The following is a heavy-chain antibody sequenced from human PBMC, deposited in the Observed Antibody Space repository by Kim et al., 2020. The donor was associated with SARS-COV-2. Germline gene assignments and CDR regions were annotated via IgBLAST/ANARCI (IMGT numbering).Heavy chain of an antibody. V-gene: IGHV4-39*07. CDR3: ASISDVDTATTELQGYYGMDV. Sequence: SETLSLTCTVSGGSISSSSYYWGWIRQPPGKGLEWIGSIYYSGSTYYNPSLKSRVTISVDTSKNQFSLKLSSVTAADTAVYYCASISDVDTATTELQGYYGMDVWGQGTTVTVSS. D-gene: IGHD5-18*01. CDR1: GGSISSSSYY. J-gene: IGHJ6*02. CDR2: IYYSGST.